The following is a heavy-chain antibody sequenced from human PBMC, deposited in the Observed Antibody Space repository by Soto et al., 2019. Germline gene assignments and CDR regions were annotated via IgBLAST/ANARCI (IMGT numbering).Heavy chain of an antibody. Sequence: PGGSNRLSYAASGVKRIDVGGTWVRQAPGKGLDWVGRVKSKSDGGTTDYAAPVKGRFTISTDDSKNTLDLQMNSLQTEDTAVYYCTKDSREGSSGYHGYFQYWGQGALVTVSS. J-gene: IGHJ1*01. CDR3: TKDSREGSSGYHGYFQY. CDR2: VKSKSDGGTT. D-gene: IGHD3-22*01. CDR1: GVKRIDVG. V-gene: IGHV3-15*01.